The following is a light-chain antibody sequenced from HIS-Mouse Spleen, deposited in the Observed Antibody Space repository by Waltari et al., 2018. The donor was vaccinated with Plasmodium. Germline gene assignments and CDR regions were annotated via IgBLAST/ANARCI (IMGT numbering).Light chain of an antibody. Sequence: EIVLTQSPATLPLSPGQRATLSCRASQSVSSYLAWYHQKPGQAPRHLIYDATNRATGIPARFSGSGSGTDFTLTISSLEPEDFAVYYCQQRSNWPPLTFGGGTKVEIK. V-gene: IGKV3-11*01. CDR1: QSVSSY. J-gene: IGKJ4*01. CDR3: QQRSNWPPLT. CDR2: DAT.